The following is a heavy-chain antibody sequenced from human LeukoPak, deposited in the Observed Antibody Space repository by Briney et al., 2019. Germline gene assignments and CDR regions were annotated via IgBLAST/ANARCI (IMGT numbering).Heavy chain of an antibody. D-gene: IGHD2-21*02. V-gene: IGHV3-7*01. CDR3: ARDYEGSVPYCGGDCYLGYFDL. Sequence: GGSLRLSCAATGFTFSSYWMSWVRQAPGKGLEWVANIKQDGSEKYYVDSVKGRFTISRDNAKNSLYLQMNSLRAEDTAVYYCARDYEGSVPYCGGDCYLGYFDLWGRGTLVTVSS. CDR2: IKQDGSEK. CDR1: GFTFSSYW. J-gene: IGHJ2*01.